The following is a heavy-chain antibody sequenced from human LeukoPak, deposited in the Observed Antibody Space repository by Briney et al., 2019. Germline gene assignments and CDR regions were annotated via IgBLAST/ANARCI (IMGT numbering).Heavy chain of an antibody. Sequence: GGSLRLSCAASGFTVSSNYMSWVRQAPGKGLEWVTCISASSSFIYYADSVKGRITISRDNAKNSLYLQLNSLRAEDTAVYYCVRDFQEGDRLWFQEPNWGKIGIWGQGTMVTVSS. J-gene: IGHJ3*02. V-gene: IGHV3-21*01. CDR3: VRDFQEGDRLWFQEPNWGKIGI. CDR1: GFTVSSNY. CDR2: ISASSSFI. D-gene: IGHD7-27*01.